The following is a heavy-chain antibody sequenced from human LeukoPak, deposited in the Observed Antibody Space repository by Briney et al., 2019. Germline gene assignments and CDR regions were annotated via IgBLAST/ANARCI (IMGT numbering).Heavy chain of an antibody. D-gene: IGHD4-11*01. CDR2: IKSKIDGGTT. Sequence: GGSLRLSCAASGFTFTNAGMSWVRQAPGKGLEWVGRIKSKIDGGTTDYTAPVKGRFTFSRDDSENTLYLQMNSLKTEDSAVYYCTTDCSKSAPHYYMDVWGKGTTVTVSS. V-gene: IGHV3-15*01. J-gene: IGHJ6*03. CDR3: TTDCSKSAPHYYMDV. CDR1: GFTFTNAG.